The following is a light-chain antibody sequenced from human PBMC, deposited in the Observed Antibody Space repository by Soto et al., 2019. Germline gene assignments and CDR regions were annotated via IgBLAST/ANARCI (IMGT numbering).Light chain of an antibody. Sequence: QSVLTQPPSASGSPGQSVTISCTGTSSDVGGYNYVSWYQQHPGKAPKLMIYEVSKRPSGVPDRFSGSKSGNTASLTVSGLQAEDEADYDCSSYACSNNHVVFGGGTKLTVL. CDR2: EVS. CDR1: SSDVGGYNY. V-gene: IGLV2-8*01. J-gene: IGLJ2*01. CDR3: SSYACSNNHVV.